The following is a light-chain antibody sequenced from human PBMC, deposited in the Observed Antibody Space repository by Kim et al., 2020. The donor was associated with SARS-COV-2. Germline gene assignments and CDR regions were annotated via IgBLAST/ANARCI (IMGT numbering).Light chain of an antibody. J-gene: IGKJ2*01. CDR1: QSISGW. CDR2: DAS. Sequence: DIQMTQSPSTLSASVGDRVTITCRASQSISGWLAWYQQKPGKAPKLLIYDASNLQSGVPSRFSGSGSGTEFTLTITSLQPDDFATYCCHQYTSYLHTFGQGTKLEI. CDR3: HQYTSYLHT. V-gene: IGKV1-5*01.